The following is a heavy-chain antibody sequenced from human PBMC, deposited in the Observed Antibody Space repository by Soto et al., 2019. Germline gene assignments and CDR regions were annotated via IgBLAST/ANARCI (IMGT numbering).Heavy chain of an antibody. CDR3: ARLIAVAGEEVFDI. CDR1: GFTFSSYS. V-gene: IGHV3-48*01. J-gene: IGHJ3*02. D-gene: IGHD6-19*01. Sequence: GGSLRLSCAASGFTFSSYSMNWVRQAPGKGLEWVSYISSSSSSTIYYADSVKGRFTISRDNAKNSLYLQMNSLRAEDTAVYYCARLIAVAGEEVFDIWGQGTMVTVSS. CDR2: ISSSSSSTI.